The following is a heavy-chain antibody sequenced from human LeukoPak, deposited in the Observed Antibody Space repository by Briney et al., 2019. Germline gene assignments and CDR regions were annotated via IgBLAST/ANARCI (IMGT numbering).Heavy chain of an antibody. V-gene: IGHV4-34*01. CDR3: ARAGSGSAIDY. J-gene: IGHJ4*02. D-gene: IGHD3-10*01. CDR1: GGSFSGYY. CDR2: INHSGST. Sequence: SETLSLTCAVYGGSFSGYYWSWIRQPPGKGPEWIGEINHSGSTNYNPSLKSRVTISVDTSKNQFSLKLSSVTAADTAVYYCARAGSGSAIDYWGQGTLVTVSS.